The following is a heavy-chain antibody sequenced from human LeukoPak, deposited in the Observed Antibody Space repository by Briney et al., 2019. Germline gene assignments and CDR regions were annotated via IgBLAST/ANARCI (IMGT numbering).Heavy chain of an antibody. CDR3: ARDGSSSWYRGAFDI. Sequence: GGSLRLSCAASGFTFSSYWMSWVRQAPGKGLEWVANIKQDGSEKYYVDSVKGRFTISRDNAKNSLYLQMNSLRAEDTAVYYCARDGSSSWYRGAFDIWGQGTMVTVSS. V-gene: IGHV3-7*01. D-gene: IGHD6-13*01. CDR1: GFTFSSYW. J-gene: IGHJ3*02. CDR2: IKQDGSEK.